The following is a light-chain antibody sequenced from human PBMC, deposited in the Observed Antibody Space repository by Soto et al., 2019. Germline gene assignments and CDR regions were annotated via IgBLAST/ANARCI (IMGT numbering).Light chain of an antibody. Sequence: DMQLTQSPSSLSAFVGDRVTLTCRASQGISNDLAWYQQKPGKVPKLLIYAASTLQSGVPSRFSGNGSGTDFTLTISSLQPEDVATYYCQKYNSAPLTFGGGTKVDIK. CDR3: QKYNSAPLT. CDR1: QGISND. J-gene: IGKJ4*01. V-gene: IGKV1-27*01. CDR2: AAS.